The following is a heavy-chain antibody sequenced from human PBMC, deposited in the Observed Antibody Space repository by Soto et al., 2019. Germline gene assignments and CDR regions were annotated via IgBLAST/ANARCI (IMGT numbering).Heavy chain of an antibody. CDR1: GFTFGDFA. CDR3: NRGISGSFTTLDY. Sequence: GGSLRLSCTTSGFTFGDFAMSWFRQAPGKGLEWVGFIRSKAYGGTTEYGASVKGRFTISRDDSKSIGYLQMNSLKTEDTAVYYCNRGISGSFTTLDYWGQGTQVTVSS. V-gene: IGHV3-49*03. D-gene: IGHD1-26*01. J-gene: IGHJ4*02. CDR2: IRSKAYGGTT.